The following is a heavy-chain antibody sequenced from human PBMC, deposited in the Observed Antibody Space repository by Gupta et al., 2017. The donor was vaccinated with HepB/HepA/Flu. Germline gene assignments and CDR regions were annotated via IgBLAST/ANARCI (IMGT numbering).Heavy chain of an antibody. CDR1: GFTFSSYW. Sequence: EVQLVESGGGLVQPGGSLRLSCAASGFTFSSYWMYWVRQAPGKGLVWISRINNDGSDTTYADSVKGRFSISRDNAKNTLYLQMNSLRAEETAVYYCTRAGPNWENDYWGQGTLVTVSS. J-gene: IGHJ4*02. CDR3: TRAGPNWENDY. CDR2: INNDGSDT. V-gene: IGHV3-74*01. D-gene: IGHD1-26*01.